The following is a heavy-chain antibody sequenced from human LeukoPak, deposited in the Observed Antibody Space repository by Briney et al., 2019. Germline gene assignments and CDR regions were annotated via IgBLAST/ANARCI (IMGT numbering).Heavy chain of an antibody. CDR3: TAQGGWYIDY. J-gene: IGHJ4*02. CDR1: GGSISSSIR. V-gene: IGHV4-4*02. CDR2: IHHEGST. D-gene: IGHD6-19*01. Sequence: SVTLSLTCGVSGGSISSSIRWSWVRQPPGKGLEWIGEIHHEGSTKYSPSLKSRVTISVDKSKNQFSLKLNSMTAADTAVYYCTAQGGWYIDYWGQGTLVTVSS.